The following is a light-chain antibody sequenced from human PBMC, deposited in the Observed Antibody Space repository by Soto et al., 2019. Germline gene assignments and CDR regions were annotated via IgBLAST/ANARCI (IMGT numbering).Light chain of an antibody. CDR2: DAS. J-gene: IGKJ2*03. V-gene: IGKV3-20*01. Sequence: EIVLTQSPGTLSLSPGERATLFCRASQSVSSSYLVWYQQKPGQAPRLLIYDASSRATGISDRFSGSGSGTDFTLTISRLEPEDFAVYYCQQYGSPPYGFGQGTKLEIK. CDR3: QQYGSPPYG. CDR1: QSVSSSY.